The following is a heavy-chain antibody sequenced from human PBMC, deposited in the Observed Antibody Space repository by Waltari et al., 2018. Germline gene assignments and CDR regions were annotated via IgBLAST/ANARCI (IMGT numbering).Heavy chain of an antibody. V-gene: IGHV4-59*08. J-gene: IGHJ4*02. CDR1: GGSISSYY. D-gene: IGHD6-19*01. CDR3: ARQGRAVAGTGSLDY. CDR2: IYYSGST. Sequence: QVQLQESGPGLVKPSETLSLTCTVSGGSISSYYWSWIRQPPGKGLEWIGYIYYSGSTNYNPSLKSRVTISVDTSKNQFSLKLSSVTAADTAVYYCARQGRAVAGTGSLDYWGQGTLVTVSS.